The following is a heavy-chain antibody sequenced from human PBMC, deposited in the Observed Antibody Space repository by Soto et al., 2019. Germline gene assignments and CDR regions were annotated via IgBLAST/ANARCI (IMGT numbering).Heavy chain of an antibody. CDR1: GGSISSYY. V-gene: IGHV4-59*01. Sequence: SETLSLTCTVSGGSISSYYWSWIRQPPGKGLEWIGYIYYSGSTNYNPSLKSRVTISVDTSQNQFSLKLSSVTAADTAVYYCARAGLIVLVPAAPGKSNWFDPWGQGTLVTVSS. CDR3: ARAGLIVLVPAAPGKSNWFDP. J-gene: IGHJ5*02. CDR2: IYYSGST. D-gene: IGHD2-2*01.